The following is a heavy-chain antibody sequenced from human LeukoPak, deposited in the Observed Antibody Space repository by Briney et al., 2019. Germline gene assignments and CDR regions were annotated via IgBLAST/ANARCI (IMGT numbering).Heavy chain of an antibody. CDR2: ISFDGSDK. V-gene: IGHV3-30*18. CDR1: GFTFSSCG. J-gene: IGHJ4*02. Sequence: PGGSLRLSCAASGFTFSSCGMQWVRQAPGKGLEWVAVISFDGSDKYYADSVKGRFTISRDNSKNTLYLQMNSLRPEDTAVYYCAKKLSGYSSLNNYFESWGQGTLVTVSS. D-gene: IGHD6-13*01. CDR3: AKKLSGYSSLNNYFES.